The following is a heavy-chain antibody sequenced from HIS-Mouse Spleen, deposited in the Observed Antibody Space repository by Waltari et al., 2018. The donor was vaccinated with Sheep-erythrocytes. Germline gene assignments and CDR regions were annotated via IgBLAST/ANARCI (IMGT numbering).Heavy chain of an antibody. Sequence: QVQLQQWGAGLLKPSETLSLTCAVYGGSFSGYYWSWIRQPPGKGVEWIGEINQSGSTTCDPSLQSRDTISVDTSKNQFSLKLSSVTAADTAVYYCARALSIAARPNWFDPWGQGTLVTVSS. V-gene: IGHV4-34*01. CDR1: GGSFSGYY. CDR3: ARALSIAARPNWFDP. CDR2: INQSGST. J-gene: IGHJ5*02. D-gene: IGHD6-6*01.